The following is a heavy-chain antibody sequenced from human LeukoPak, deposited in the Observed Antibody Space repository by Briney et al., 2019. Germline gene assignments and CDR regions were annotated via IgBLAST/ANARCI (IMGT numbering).Heavy chain of an antibody. V-gene: IGHV4-39*07. CDR1: GDSISNSNYY. Sequence: SETLSLTCTVSGDSISNSNYYWGWIRQPPGKGLEWIGTIYYSGTTYYNPSLKSRVAISVDTSKNQFSLKLSSVTAADTADYYCARLLPRTGTTAYYFHNDMDVWGKGTTVTISS. CDR3: ARLLPRTGTTAYYFHNDMDV. D-gene: IGHD1-1*01. J-gene: IGHJ6*03. CDR2: IYYSGTT.